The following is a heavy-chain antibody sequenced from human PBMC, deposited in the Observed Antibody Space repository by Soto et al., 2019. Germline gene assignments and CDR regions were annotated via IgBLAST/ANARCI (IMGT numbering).Heavy chain of an antibody. V-gene: IGHV4-30-2*01. CDR3: ARGMVRGVLDY. Sequence: SETLSLTCAVSGGSLSSDGYSWTWIRQPPGKGLEWIGYIYASGSTYFNPSLESRITMSVDGSKNQFSLQLSSVTAADTAVYYCARGMVRGVLDYWGQGTLVTVSS. CDR2: IYASGST. CDR1: GGSLSSDGYS. J-gene: IGHJ4*02. D-gene: IGHD3-10*01.